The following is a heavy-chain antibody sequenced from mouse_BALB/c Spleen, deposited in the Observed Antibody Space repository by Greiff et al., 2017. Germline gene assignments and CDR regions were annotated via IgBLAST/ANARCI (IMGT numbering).Heavy chain of an antibody. J-gene: IGHJ1*01. CDR3: ARWEGGYFDV. Sequence: VQLQQSGAELVRPGVSVKISCKGSGYTFTDYAMHWVKQSHAKSLEWIGVISTYYGDASYNQKFKGKATMTVDKSSSTAYMELARLTSEDSAIYYCARWEGGYFDVWGAGTTVTVSS. CDR1: GYTFTDYA. CDR2: ISTYYGDA. V-gene: IGHV1S137*01. D-gene: IGHD4-1*01.